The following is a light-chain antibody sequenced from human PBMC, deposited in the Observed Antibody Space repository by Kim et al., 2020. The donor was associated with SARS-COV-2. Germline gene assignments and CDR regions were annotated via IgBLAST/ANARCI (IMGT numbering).Light chain of an antibody. J-gene: IGLJ3*02. CDR1: SSDVSAYNR. CDR2: DVS. V-gene: IGLV2-14*04. Sequence: GQSITIPCTGTSSDVSAYNRVSWYRQPPGTAPKLLIYDVSTRPSGVSNRFSGSKSGNTASLTISGLQAEDEADYYCSSYTYSTTWVFGGGTKLTVL. CDR3: SSYTYSTTWV.